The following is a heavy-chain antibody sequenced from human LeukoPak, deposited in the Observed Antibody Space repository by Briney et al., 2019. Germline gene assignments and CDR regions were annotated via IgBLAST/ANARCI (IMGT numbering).Heavy chain of an antibody. CDR3: ARASYCSENICYNLAWFGP. CDR1: GGSMKNFY. J-gene: IGHJ5*02. V-gene: IGHV4-4*07. D-gene: IGHD2-2*02. Sequence: SETLSLTCTVSGGSMKNFYWSWIRQSAGRGLEWIGRIFSTGITNYNPSLKSRVTMLGDTAKNQFSLKLTSVTDADTAIYYCARASYCSENICYNLAWFGPWGQGTPVTVSS. CDR2: IFSTGIT.